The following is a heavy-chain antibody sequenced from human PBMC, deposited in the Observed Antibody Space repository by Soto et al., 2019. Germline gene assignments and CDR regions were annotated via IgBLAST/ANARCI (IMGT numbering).Heavy chain of an antibody. J-gene: IGHJ5*02. Sequence: ASVKVSCKASGYTFTSYGISWVRQAPGQGLEWMGWISAYNGNTNYAQKLQGRVTMTTDTSTSTAYMELRSLRSDETAVYYCARDPRYYYDSSSHWFDPWGQGTLVTVSS. CDR3: ARDPRYYYDSSSHWFDP. V-gene: IGHV1-18*01. CDR1: GYTFTSYG. CDR2: ISAYNGNT. D-gene: IGHD3-22*01.